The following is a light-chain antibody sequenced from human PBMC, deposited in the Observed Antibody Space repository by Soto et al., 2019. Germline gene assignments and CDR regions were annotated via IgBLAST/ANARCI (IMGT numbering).Light chain of an antibody. Sequence: EIVMTQSPATLSVSPGERATLSCRASQSISSELAWYQQRPGQPPRLLIYGASTRATGFPDRFTGSGSGSDFTLTISGLQSEDFAVYYCQQGHNWPLTFGQGTRLEI. V-gene: IGKV3-15*01. CDR1: QSISSE. J-gene: IGKJ2*01. CDR3: QQGHNWPLT. CDR2: GAS.